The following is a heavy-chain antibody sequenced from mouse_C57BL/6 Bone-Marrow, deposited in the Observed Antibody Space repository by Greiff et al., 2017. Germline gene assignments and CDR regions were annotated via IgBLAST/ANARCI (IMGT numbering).Heavy chain of an antibody. D-gene: IGHD1-1*01. CDR3: TSDCYGSNYGFAY. Sequence: EVQLQQSGAELVRPGASVKLSCTASGFNIKDDYMPWVQQSPEQGLEWIGWIDPENGGTAYASKFPGKATITTDTSSNPPYLQLRSLASEDTAGDYCTSDCYGSNYGFAYWGQGTPVTVSA. CDR2: IDPENGGT. CDR1: GFNIKDDY. V-gene: IGHV14-4*01. J-gene: IGHJ3*01.